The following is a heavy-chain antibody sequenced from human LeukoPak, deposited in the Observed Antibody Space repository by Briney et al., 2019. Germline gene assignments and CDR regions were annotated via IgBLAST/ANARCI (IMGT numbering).Heavy chain of an antibody. CDR2: ITGSTRTT. Sequence: PGGTLRLSCVPSVFSLSSYGMKSVRPGLGQGREWVSAITGSTRTTYHADSVKGRFTVSRDNSKNTLYLQMKTLRAEDTAVFCCSKDRLNRFCSAGSRSSTPDYRGQGTQVTVS. CDR3: SKDRLNRFCSAGSRSSTPDY. V-gene: IGHV3-23*01. J-gene: IGHJ4*02. CDR1: VFSLSSYG. D-gene: IGHD2-15*01.